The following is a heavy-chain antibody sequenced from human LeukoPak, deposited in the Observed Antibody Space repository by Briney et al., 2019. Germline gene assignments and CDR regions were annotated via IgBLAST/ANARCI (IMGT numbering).Heavy chain of an antibody. J-gene: IGHJ6*03. CDR2: INWNGGST. V-gene: IGHV3-20*04. D-gene: IGHD2-2*01. CDR1: GFTFSDYY. Sequence: PGGSLRLSCAASGFTFSDYYMTWIRQAPGKGLEWVSGINWNGGSTGYADSVKGRFTISRDNAKNSLYPQMNSLRAEDTAVYYCARGRGYCSSTSCYYYYYYMDVWGKGTTVTVSS. CDR3: ARGRGYCSSTSCYYYYYYMDV.